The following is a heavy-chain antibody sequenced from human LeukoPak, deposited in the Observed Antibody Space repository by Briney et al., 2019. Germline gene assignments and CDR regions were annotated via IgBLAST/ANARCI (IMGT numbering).Heavy chain of an antibody. V-gene: IGHV1-8*03. Sequence: ASVKVSCKASGYSFTNFGLNWVRQAPGQGLEWVGWVSTYNGNTHYAEKFQGRVTITRNTSISTAYMELSSLRSEDTAVYYCARGSGSYYYYYMDVWGKGTTVTVSS. CDR2: VSTYNGNT. D-gene: IGHD1-26*01. CDR3: ARGSGSYYYYYMDV. J-gene: IGHJ6*03. CDR1: GYSFTNFG.